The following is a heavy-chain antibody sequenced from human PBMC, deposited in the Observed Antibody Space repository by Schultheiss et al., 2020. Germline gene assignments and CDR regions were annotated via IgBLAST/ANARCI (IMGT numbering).Heavy chain of an antibody. J-gene: IGHJ6*02. CDR3: ARDGLGTRWELSYYGMDV. D-gene: IGHD1-26*01. Sequence: GESLKISCAASGFTFSSYGMHWVRQAPGKGLEWVAVIWYDGSNKYYADFVKGRFTISRDNSKNTLYLQMNSLRAEDTAVYYCARDGLGTRWELSYYGMDVWGQGTTVTVSS. CDR1: GFTFSSYG. V-gene: IGHV3-33*01. CDR2: IWYDGSNK.